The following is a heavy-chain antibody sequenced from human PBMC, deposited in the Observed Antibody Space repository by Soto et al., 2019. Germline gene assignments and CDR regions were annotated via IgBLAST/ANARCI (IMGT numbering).Heavy chain of an antibody. D-gene: IGHD3-22*01. V-gene: IGHV4-31*03. CDR3: ARAGDYYDSSGYNWFDP. CDR2: IYYSGNT. CDR1: GGSISSGGYY. Sequence: PSETRSLTCTVSGGSISSGGYYWSWIRQHPGKGLEWIGYIYYSGNTYYNPSLESRVTISVDTSKNQFSLKLSSVTAADTAVYYCARAGDYYDSSGYNWFDPWGQGTLVTVSS. J-gene: IGHJ5*02.